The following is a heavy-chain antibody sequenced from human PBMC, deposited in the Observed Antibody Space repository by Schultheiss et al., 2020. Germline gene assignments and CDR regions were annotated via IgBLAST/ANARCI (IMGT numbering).Heavy chain of an antibody. J-gene: IGHJ4*02. CDR3: AKDRYPSSSPYLDY. CDR2: ISASGDGT. D-gene: IGHD6-6*01. Sequence: GGSLRLSCAASGFTFSSYAMSWVRQAPGKGLEWVSSISASGDGTDYADSVRGRFTICRDNAKNTLCLVMNSLRAEDTAVYYCAKDRYPSSSPYLDYWGQGTLVTVSS. V-gene: IGHV3-23*01. CDR1: GFTFSSYA.